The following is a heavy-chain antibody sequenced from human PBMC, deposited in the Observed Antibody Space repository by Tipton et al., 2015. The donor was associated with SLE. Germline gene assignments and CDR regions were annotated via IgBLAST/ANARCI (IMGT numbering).Heavy chain of an antibody. CDR3: ARDLSEGSSAYRVFQH. CDR2: ISAYNGNT. D-gene: IGHD2-21*01. V-gene: IGHV1-18*04. Sequence: QSGAEVKKPGASVKVSCKASGYTFTGYYMHWVRQAPGQGLEWMGWISAYNGNTNYAQKLQGRVTMTTDTSTSTAYMELRSLRSDDTAVYYCARDLSEGSSAYRVFQHWGQGTLVTVSS. J-gene: IGHJ1*01. CDR1: GYTFTGYY.